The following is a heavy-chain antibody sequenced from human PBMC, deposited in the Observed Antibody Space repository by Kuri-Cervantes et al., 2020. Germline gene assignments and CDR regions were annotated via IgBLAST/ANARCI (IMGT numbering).Heavy chain of an antibody. V-gene: IGHV3-30-3*01. J-gene: IGHJ6*02. Sequence: GGSLRLFCAASGFTFSSYAMHWVRQAPGKGLEWVAVISYDGSNKYYADSVKGRFTISRDNAKNSLYLQMNSLRAEDTAVYYCARDPYCSGGSCYSTLGYGMDVWGQGTTVTVSS. CDR1: GFTFSSYA. D-gene: IGHD2-15*01. CDR2: ISYDGSNK. CDR3: ARDPYCSGGSCYSTLGYGMDV.